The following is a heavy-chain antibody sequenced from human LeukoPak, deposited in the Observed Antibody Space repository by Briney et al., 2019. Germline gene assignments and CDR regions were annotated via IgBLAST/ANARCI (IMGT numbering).Heavy chain of an antibody. D-gene: IGHD3-3*01. CDR1: GGSFSGYY. J-gene: IGHJ4*02. V-gene: IGHV4-34*01. CDR2: INHSGST. CDR3: ARSGSSSFLEWLLPRYYFDY. Sequence: SETLSLTCAVYGGSFSGYYWSWIRQPPGKGLEWIGEINHSGSTNYNPSLKSRVTISVDTSKNQFSLKLSSVTAADTAVYYCARSGSSSFLEWLLPRYYFDYWGQGTLVTVSS.